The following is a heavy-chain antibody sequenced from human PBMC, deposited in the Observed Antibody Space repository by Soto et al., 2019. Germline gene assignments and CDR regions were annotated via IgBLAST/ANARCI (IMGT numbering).Heavy chain of an antibody. CDR3: ARDRGSGGWDLFGY. Sequence: QVQLQESGPGLVKPSETLSLTCTVSGGSISSYYWSWIRQPPGKGLEWIGYIYYSGSTNYNPSLKSRVTISVDTSKNQCSLKLSSVTAADTAVYYCARDRGSGGWDLFGYWGQGTLVTVSS. V-gene: IGHV4-59*01. CDR1: GGSISSYY. J-gene: IGHJ4*02. CDR2: IYYSGST. D-gene: IGHD6-19*01.